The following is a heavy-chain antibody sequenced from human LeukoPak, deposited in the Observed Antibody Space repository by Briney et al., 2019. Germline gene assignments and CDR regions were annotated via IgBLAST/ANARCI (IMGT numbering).Heavy chain of an antibody. J-gene: IGHJ6*03. CDR2: INHSGST. D-gene: IGHD2-2*01. CDR1: GGSFSGYY. CDR3: ARSHPDIVVVPAAKAGGYYMDV. Sequence: SETLSLTCAVYGGSFSGYYWSWIRQPPGKGLEWIGEINHSGSTNYNPSLKSRVTISVDTSKNQFSLKLSSVTAADTAVYYCARSHPDIVVVPAAKAGGYYMDVWGKGTTVTVSS. V-gene: IGHV4-34*01.